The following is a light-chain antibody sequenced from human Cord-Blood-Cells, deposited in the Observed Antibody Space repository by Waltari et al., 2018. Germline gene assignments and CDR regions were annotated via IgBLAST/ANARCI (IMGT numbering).Light chain of an antibody. V-gene: IGKV3-20*01. Sequence: DIVLTQSPGTLSFSPGDRATLSCRASQSVSSSYLAWYQQKPGQAPRLLIYGASSRATGIPDRFSGSGSGTDFTLTISRLEPEDFAVYYCQRYGSSPRTFGQGTKLEIK. CDR3: QRYGSSPRT. CDR1: QSVSSSY. CDR2: GAS. J-gene: IGKJ2*01.